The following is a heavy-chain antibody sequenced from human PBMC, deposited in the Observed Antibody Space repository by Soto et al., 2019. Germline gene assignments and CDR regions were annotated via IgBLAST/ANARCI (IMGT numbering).Heavy chain of an antibody. Sequence: EVQLVESGGGLVKPGGSLRLSCAASGFTFSSYSMNWVRQAPGKGLEWVSSISSSSSYIYYADSVKGRFTISRDNAKNSLYLQMNGLRAEDTAVYYCARDRLRFLEWFDWFDPWGQGTLVTVSS. D-gene: IGHD3-3*01. CDR1: GFTFSSYS. V-gene: IGHV3-21*01. CDR2: ISSSSSYI. CDR3: ARDRLRFLEWFDWFDP. J-gene: IGHJ5*02.